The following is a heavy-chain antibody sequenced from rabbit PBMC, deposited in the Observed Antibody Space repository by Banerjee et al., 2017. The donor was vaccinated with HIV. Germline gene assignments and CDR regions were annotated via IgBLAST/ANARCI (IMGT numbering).Heavy chain of an antibody. V-gene: IGHV1S45*01. Sequence: GDLVKPEGSLPLTCTASGLDFSSSYWICWVRQAPGKGLEWIACIYTGSSGTTYYASWAKGRFTISKTSSTTVTLQMTSLTAADTATYFCARDLAGVIGWNFGLWGQGTLVTVS. CDR1: GLDFSSSYW. J-gene: IGHJ3*01. CDR3: ARDLAGVIGWNFGL. D-gene: IGHD4-1*01. CDR2: IYTGSSGTT.